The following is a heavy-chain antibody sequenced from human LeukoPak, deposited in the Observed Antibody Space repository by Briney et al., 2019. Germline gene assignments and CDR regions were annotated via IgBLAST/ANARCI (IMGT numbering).Heavy chain of an antibody. CDR3: AREESIGSYQFLHDY. CDR2: INPNSGGT. Sequence: GASVKVSCKASGYTFTDYYMHWVRQAPGQGLEWMGWINPNSGGTNYAQNFQGRVTMTTDTSTSTAYMELRSLTSDDTAVYYCAREESIGSYQFLHDYWGQGTLVTVSS. V-gene: IGHV1-2*02. J-gene: IGHJ4*02. CDR1: GYTFTDYY. D-gene: IGHD1-26*01.